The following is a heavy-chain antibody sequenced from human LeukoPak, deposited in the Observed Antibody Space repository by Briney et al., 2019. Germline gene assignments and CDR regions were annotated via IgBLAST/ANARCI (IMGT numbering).Heavy chain of an antibody. Sequence: GGSLRLSCAASGFTFSSHEMNWVRQAPGKGLEWVSYISSSGSTIYYADSVKGRFTISRDNAKNSLYLQMNSLRAEDTAVYYCARRDSSSWTTFDYWGQGTLVTVSS. CDR2: ISSSGSTI. D-gene: IGHD6-13*01. CDR1: GFTFSSHE. V-gene: IGHV3-48*03. J-gene: IGHJ4*02. CDR3: ARRDSSSWTTFDY.